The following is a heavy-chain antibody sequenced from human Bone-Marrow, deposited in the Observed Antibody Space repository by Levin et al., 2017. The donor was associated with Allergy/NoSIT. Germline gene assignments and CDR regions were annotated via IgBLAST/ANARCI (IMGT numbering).Heavy chain of an antibody. CDR3: VRTSRSVSIDN. J-gene: IGHJ4*02. V-gene: IGHV3-7*01. CDR1: GFTFSDAW. Sequence: PGGSLRLSCTASGFTFSDAWMSWLRQVPGKGLESVANIKQDGSVKNYVDSVKGRFTISRDNTKNSLYVEMNSLRAEDTAIYYCVRTSRSVSIDNWGQGTLVTVSS. D-gene: IGHD3-3*01. CDR2: IKQDGSVK.